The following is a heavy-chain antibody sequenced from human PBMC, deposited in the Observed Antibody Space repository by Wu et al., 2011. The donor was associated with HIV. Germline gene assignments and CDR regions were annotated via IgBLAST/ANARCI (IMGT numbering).Heavy chain of an antibody. CDR3: ARHLDITVTTVGWFDP. CDR2: IIPIFGTP. CDR1: GGTFSRYA. V-gene: IGHV1-69*05. J-gene: IGHJ5*02. Sequence: QIQLVQSGAEVKKPGSSVKVSCKASGGTFSRYAISWVRQAPGHGLEWMGEIIPIFGTPNYAQRFQGRVTITTDESTSTAYMELSSLRSEDTAIYYCARHLDITVTTVGWFDPWGQGTLVTVSS. D-gene: IGHD4-17*01.